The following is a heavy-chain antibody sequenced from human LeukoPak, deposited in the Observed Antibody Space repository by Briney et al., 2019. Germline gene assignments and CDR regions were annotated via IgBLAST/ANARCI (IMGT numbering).Heavy chain of an antibody. D-gene: IGHD5-24*01. Sequence: SETLSLTCTVSGGSISSYYWSWIRQPPEKGLEWIGYIYNSGRTNYNPSLKSRVTISVDTSKNQFSLNLSSVTAADTAVYYCARERERESWKRWLQSEIFDYWGQGTLVTVSS. V-gene: IGHV4-59*01. CDR1: GGSISSYY. CDR2: IYNSGRT. J-gene: IGHJ4*02. CDR3: ARERERESWKRWLQSEIFDY.